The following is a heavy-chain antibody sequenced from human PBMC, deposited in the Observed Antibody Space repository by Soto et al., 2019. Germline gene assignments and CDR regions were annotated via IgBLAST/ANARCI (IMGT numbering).Heavy chain of an antibody. J-gene: IGHJ4*02. D-gene: IGHD6-6*01. V-gene: IGHV1-2*02. CDR3: AREVGKVGYSSSSCDY. CDR2: INPDNGGT. Sequence: QVQLVQSGAEVKKPGASVKVSCRASGYTFTGHYIYWVRQAPGQGREWMGWINPDNGGTSYAQKFQGRVTMTTDTSINKAHMELSRLRSDDTAVYYCAREVGKVGYSSSSCDYWGQGSLVTVS. CDR1: GYTFTGHY.